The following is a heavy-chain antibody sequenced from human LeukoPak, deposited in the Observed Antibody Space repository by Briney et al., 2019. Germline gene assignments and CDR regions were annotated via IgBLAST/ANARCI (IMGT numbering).Heavy chain of an antibody. CDR2: IKQDGSEI. CDR3: ASSWGSAIDF. J-gene: IGHJ4*02. Sequence: GGSLRLSCAASGFTFSRFRMSWVRQPPGKGLEWVANIKQDGSEIDYVDSVKGRFTVSTDNAKNSLYLQMSSLRAEDTAVYYCASSWGSAIDFWGQGTLVTASS. D-gene: IGHD3-16*01. V-gene: IGHV3-7*01. CDR1: GFTFSRFR.